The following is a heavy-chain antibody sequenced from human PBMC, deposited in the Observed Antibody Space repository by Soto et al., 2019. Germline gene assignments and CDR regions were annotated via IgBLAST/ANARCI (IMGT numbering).Heavy chain of an antibody. V-gene: IGHV3-23*01. D-gene: IGHD4-17*01. CDR1: GFTFSSYA. CDR3: AKDRGGYGDGLYYYYGMDV. CDR2: ISGSGGST. J-gene: IGHJ6*02. Sequence: EVQLLESGGGLVQPGGSLRLACVASGFTFSSYAMTWVRQAPGKGLEWVSVISGSGGSTYYADSVKGRFTISRDNSKNTLYLQMNSLRAEDTAVYYCAKDRGGYGDGLYYYYGMDVWGQGTTVTVSS.